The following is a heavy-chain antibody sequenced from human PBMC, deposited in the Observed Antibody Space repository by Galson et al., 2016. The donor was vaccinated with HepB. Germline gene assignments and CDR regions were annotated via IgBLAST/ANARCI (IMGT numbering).Heavy chain of an antibody. CDR3: ARGRYIAGSYFFDA. J-gene: IGHJ4*02. D-gene: IGHD3-10*01. V-gene: IGHV3-30*04. CDR1: GFTFRAYA. CDR2: ISNDGNNK. Sequence: SLRLSCAASGFTFRAYAIHWVRQVPGKGLEWVALISNDGNNKFYADSVKGRFTISRDNSKNTLYLQMNSLRLEDTAVYYCARGRYIAGSYFFDAWGQGTLVTVSS.